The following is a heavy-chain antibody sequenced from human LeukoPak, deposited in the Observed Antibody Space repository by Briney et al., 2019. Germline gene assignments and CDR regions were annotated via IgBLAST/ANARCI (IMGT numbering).Heavy chain of an antibody. CDR1: GFTFSSYA. Sequence: GGSLRLSCAASGFTFSSYAMSWVRQAPGKGLEWVSAISGSGGSTYYADSVKGRFTISRDNSKNTLYLQMNSLRAEDTAVYYCAKEDKLRSGSSLTYYYGMDVWGQGPTVTVPS. CDR2: ISGSGGST. V-gene: IGHV3-23*01. J-gene: IGHJ6*02. CDR3: AKEDKLRSGSSLTYYYGMDV. D-gene: IGHD3-10*02.